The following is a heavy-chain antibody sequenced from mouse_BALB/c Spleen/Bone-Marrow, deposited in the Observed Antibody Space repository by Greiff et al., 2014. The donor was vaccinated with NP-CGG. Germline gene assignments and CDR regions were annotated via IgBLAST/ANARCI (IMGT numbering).Heavy chain of an antibody. D-gene: IGHD2-1*01. CDR3: ARHRTTREKAWFAY. Sequence: EVELVESGGGLVKPGGSLKLSCAASGFTFSSYGMSWVRQTPEKRLEWVATISGGGSYTYYPDSVKGRFTISRDSAKNNLYLQMSSLRSEDTALYYCARHRTTREKAWFAYWGQGTLVTVSA. J-gene: IGHJ3*01. V-gene: IGHV5-9-2*01. CDR2: ISGGGSYT. CDR1: GFTFSSYG.